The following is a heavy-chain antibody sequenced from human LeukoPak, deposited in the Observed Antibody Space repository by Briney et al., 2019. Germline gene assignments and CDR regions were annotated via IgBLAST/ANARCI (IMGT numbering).Heavy chain of an antibody. CDR1: GYTFTAYY. D-gene: IGHD6-13*01. Sequence: GASMKVSCKASGYTFTAYYIHWVRQAPGQGREWMGWINPDSGGTNFAQKFQGRVTMTSDTSVSTAYLELSSLTSDDTAVYYCARTSPSSTWYEGGFCDYWGQGTLVTVSS. CDR2: INPDSGGT. V-gene: IGHV1-2*02. CDR3: ARTSPSSTWYEGGFCDY. J-gene: IGHJ4*02.